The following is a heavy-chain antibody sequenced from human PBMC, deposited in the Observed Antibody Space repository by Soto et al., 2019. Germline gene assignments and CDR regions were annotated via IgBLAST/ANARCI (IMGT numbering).Heavy chain of an antibody. CDR1: GFTFSSYD. D-gene: IGHD6-13*01. Sequence: GGSLRLSCAASGFTFSSYDMHWVRQATGKGLEWVSAIGTAGDTYYPGSVKGRFTISRENAKNSLYLQMNSLRAEDTAVYYCASLYSKTYYYGMDVWGQGTTVTVSS. J-gene: IGHJ6*02. V-gene: IGHV3-13*01. CDR2: IGTAGDT. CDR3: ASLYSKTYYYGMDV.